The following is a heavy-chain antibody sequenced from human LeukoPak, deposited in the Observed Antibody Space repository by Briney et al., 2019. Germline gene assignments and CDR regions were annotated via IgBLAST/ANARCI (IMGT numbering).Heavy chain of an antibody. D-gene: IGHD1-26*01. CDR1: GYSFTSYW. J-gene: IGHJ4*02. CDR2: IYPGDSDA. CDR3: ARRRDLYSGSYYPFDY. Sequence: GESLKISCKGSGYSFTSYWIGWVRQVPGKGLKWMGIIYPGDSDARYSPSFQGQVTISADKSISTAYLQWSSLKASDTAMYYCARRRDLYSGSYYPFDYWGQGTLVTVSS. V-gene: IGHV5-51*01.